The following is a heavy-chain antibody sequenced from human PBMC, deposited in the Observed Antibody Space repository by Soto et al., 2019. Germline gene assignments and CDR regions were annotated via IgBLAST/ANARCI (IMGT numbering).Heavy chain of an antibody. D-gene: IGHD5-12*01. CDR3: ARSALRGYSGYGMDY. J-gene: IGHJ4*02. CDR1: GGTFSSYA. Sequence: SVKVSCKASGGTFSSYAISWVRQAPGQGLEWMGGIIPIFGTANYAQKFQGRVTITADESTSTAYMELSSLRSEDTAVYYCARSALRGYSGYGMDYWGQGTLVTVSS. V-gene: IGHV1-69*13. CDR2: IIPIFGTA.